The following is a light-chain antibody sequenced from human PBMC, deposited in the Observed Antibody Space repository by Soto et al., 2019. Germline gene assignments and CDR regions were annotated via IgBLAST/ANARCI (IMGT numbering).Light chain of an antibody. CDR1: QRVSSNF. CDR2: GAS. J-gene: IGKJ4*02. V-gene: IGKV3-20*01. CDR3: KQYGVPPRT. Sequence: EIVMTQSPGTLSLSPGERATLSCRASQRVSSNFLAWFQQKPGQAPRLLIFGASSRAVDIPDRFSGSGSGTDFTLTISRLEPEDFAVYYCKQYGVPPRTFGGGTKVEIK.